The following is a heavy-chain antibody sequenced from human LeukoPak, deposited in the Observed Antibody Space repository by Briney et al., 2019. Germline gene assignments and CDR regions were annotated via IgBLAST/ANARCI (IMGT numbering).Heavy chain of an antibody. D-gene: IGHD3-16*02. CDR1: GFTFSNAW. CDR3: ARDRSYAFDY. CDR2: INSDTYSNTI. Sequence: PWGSLRLSCAGSGFTFSNAWMNWVRQAPGKGLEWISYINSDTYSNTIHYADTVKGRFTISRDNAKSSLYLQMNSLRDEDTAVYYCARDRSYAFDYWGQGTLVTVSS. V-gene: IGHV3-48*02. J-gene: IGHJ4*02.